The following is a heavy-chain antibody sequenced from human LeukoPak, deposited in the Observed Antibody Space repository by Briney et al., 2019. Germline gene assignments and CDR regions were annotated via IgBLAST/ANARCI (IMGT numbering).Heavy chain of an antibody. V-gene: IGHV3-53*01. CDR2: IYSGGST. Sequence: GGSLRLSCAASGFTVSSNYMSWVRQAPGKGLEWVSVIYSGGSTYYADSVKGRFTISRDNSKNTLYLQMSSLRAEDTAVYYCAREYDILTGYSTWGQGTLVTVSS. CDR1: GFTVSSNY. CDR3: AREYDILTGYST. J-gene: IGHJ5*02. D-gene: IGHD3-9*01.